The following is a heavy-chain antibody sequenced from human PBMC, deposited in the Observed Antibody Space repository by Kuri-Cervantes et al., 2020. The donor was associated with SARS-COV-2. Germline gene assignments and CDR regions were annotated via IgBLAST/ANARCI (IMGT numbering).Heavy chain of an antibody. Sequence: SETLSLSCTVSGYSISSGYYWGWIRQPPGKGLEWIGSIYHSGSTYYNPSLKSRVTISVDTSKNQFSLKLSSVTAADTAVYYCAKDPIATYYDILTGYYMDVWGKGTTVTVSS. CDR2: IYHSGST. CDR3: AKDPIATYYDILTGYYMDV. J-gene: IGHJ6*03. D-gene: IGHD3-9*01. CDR1: GYSISSGYY. V-gene: IGHV4-38-2*02.